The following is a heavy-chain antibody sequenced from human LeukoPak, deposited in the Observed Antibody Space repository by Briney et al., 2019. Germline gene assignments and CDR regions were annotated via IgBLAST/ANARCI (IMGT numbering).Heavy chain of an antibody. Sequence: PSETLSLTCTVSGGSVSSGSYYWSWIRQPPGKGLEWIGYIYYSGSTYYNPSLKSRVTMSVDTSKNQFSLNLSSVTAADTAVYYCAMRHSSSAWFDPWGQGTLVTVSS. CDR1: GGSVSSGSYY. V-gene: IGHV4-30-4*01. CDR3: AMRHSSSAWFDP. J-gene: IGHJ5*02. D-gene: IGHD6-6*01. CDR2: IYYSGST.